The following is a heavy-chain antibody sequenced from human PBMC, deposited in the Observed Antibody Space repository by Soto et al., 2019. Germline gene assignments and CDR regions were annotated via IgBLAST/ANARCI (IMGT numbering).Heavy chain of an antibody. J-gene: IGHJ6*02. D-gene: IGHD6-13*01. Sequence: SESLSLTCTVSGGSISSGGDYWTWIRQHPRKGLEWIGYIFYSGITYYNPSLKSRVTISVDTSKNQFSLKLSSVTAADTAVYYCARDHPPLGSSWHLPYYGMDVWGQGTTVTVSS. CDR3: ARDHPPLGSSWHLPYYGMDV. V-gene: IGHV4-31*03. CDR2: IFYSGIT. CDR1: GGSISSGGDY.